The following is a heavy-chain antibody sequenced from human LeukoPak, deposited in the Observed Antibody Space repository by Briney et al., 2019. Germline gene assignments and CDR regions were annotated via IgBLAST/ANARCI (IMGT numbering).Heavy chain of an antibody. CDR3: ARDNYDSSGSFDY. V-gene: IGHV1-2*06. D-gene: IGHD3-22*01. Sequence: ASVKVSCKASGYTFTGYYMHWVRQAPGQGLEWMGRINPNSGGTNYAQKFQGRVTMTRDTSISTAYMELSRLRSDDTAVYYCARDNYDSSGSFDYWGQGTLATVSS. J-gene: IGHJ4*02. CDR2: INPNSGGT. CDR1: GYTFTGYY.